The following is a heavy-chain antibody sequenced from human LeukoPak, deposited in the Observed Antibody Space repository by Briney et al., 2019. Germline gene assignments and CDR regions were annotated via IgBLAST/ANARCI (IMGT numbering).Heavy chain of an antibody. V-gene: IGHV4-34*01. D-gene: IGHD6-13*01. CDR3: AREGIAAADDAFDI. CDR1: GGSFSGYY. CDR2: IKHSGST. J-gene: IGHJ3*02. Sequence: SETLSLTCAVYGGSFSGYYWSWIRQPPGKGLEWIGEIKHSGSTNYNPSLKSRVTISVDTSKNQFSLKLSSVTAADTAVYYCAREGIAAADDAFDIWGQGTMVTVSS.